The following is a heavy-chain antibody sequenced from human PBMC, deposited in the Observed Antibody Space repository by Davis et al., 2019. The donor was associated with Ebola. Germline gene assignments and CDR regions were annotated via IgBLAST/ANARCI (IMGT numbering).Heavy chain of an antibody. J-gene: IGHJ1*01. CDR2: INPNSGGT. Sequence: ASVKVSCKASGYTFTGYYMHWVRQAPGQGLEWMGWINPNSGGTSYAQKFQGRVTMTRDTSTSTVYMELSSLRSEDTAVYYCSKTSGSDREYFQHWGQGTLVTVSS. CDR1: GYTFTGYY. D-gene: IGHD3-3*01. V-gene: IGHV1-2*02. CDR3: SKTSGSDREYFQH.